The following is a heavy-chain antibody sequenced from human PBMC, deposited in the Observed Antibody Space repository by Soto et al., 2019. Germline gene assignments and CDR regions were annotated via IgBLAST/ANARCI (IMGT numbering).Heavy chain of an antibody. V-gene: IGHV1-2*06. CDR1: GYTFTGYY. Sequence: RASVKVSCKASGYTFTGYYMHWVRQAPGQGLEWMGRINPNSGGTNYAQKFQGRVTMTRDTSISTAYMDLSRLRSDDTAVYYCAKQLGQGSFDIWGQGTMVTVSS. J-gene: IGHJ3*02. CDR2: INPNSGGT. D-gene: IGHD1-1*01. CDR3: AKQLGQGSFDI.